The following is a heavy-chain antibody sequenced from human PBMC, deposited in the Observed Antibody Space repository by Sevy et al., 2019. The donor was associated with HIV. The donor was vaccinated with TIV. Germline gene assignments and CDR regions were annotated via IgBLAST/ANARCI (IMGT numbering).Heavy chain of an antibody. CDR2: INPNDGVT. Sequence: ASVKVSCKASGYTFTNYYIHWVRQAPGQGLEWMAWINPNDGVTNYAQRFQGGVTVTRDTSISTAYMELRRLRSDDTAIYYCARLTTMPTSDLYGMDVWGQGTTVTVSS. V-gene: IGHV1-2*02. J-gene: IGHJ6*02. CDR3: ARLTTMPTSDLYGMDV. D-gene: IGHD1-1*01. CDR1: GYTFTNYY.